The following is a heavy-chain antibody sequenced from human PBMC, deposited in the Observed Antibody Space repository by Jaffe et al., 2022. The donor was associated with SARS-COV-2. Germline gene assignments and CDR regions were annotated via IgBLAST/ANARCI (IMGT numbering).Heavy chain of an antibody. CDR2: ISAYNGNT. CDR1: GYTFTSYG. V-gene: IGHV1-18*01. D-gene: IGHD2-15*01. J-gene: IGHJ5*02. Sequence: QVQLVQSGAEVKKPGASVKVSCKASGYTFTSYGISWVRQAPGQGLEWMGWISAYNGNTNYAQKLQGRVTMTTDTSTSTAYMELRSLRSDDTAVYYCARVSPGYCSGGSCYSRSWFDPWGQGTLVTVSS. CDR3: ARVSPGYCSGGSCYSRSWFDP.